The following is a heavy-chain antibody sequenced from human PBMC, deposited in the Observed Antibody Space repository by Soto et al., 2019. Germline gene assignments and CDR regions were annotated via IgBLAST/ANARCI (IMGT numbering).Heavy chain of an antibody. CDR3: AREDSIIIPAVSDF. CDR2: VSKSDYT. CDR1: GFTFNNYG. Sequence: GGSLRLSCVVSGFTFNNYGINWVRQAPGKGLEWVSTVSKSDYTYYSDSVKGRFTISRDNAKNSVSLQMNTLRAEDTAVYYCAREDSIIIPAVSDFWGQGTLVTVSS. D-gene: IGHD2-2*01. J-gene: IGHJ4*02. V-gene: IGHV3-21*01.